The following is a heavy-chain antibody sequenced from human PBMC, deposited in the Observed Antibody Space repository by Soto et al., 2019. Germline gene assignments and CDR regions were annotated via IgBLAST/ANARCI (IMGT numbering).Heavy chain of an antibody. V-gene: IGHV1-46*01. CDR3: AKGRGGKTVANFGMDV. CDR2: IRPFGGAT. Sequence: VASVKVSCKASGDSVSNDYLHWVRQAPGQGFEWLGLIRPFGGATAYAQRFKGRVTVTMDKSSTTFYLELSSLRSDDTAVYYCAKGRGGKTVANFGMDVWGQGVTVTVSS. J-gene: IGHJ6*02. D-gene: IGHD3-16*01. CDR1: GDSVSNDY.